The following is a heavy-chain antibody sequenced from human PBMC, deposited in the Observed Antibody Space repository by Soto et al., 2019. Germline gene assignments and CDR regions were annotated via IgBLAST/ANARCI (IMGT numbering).Heavy chain of an antibody. CDR1: EFTFSNYG. Sequence: QVQVVESGGGVVQPGRSLRLSCAASEFTFSNYGMHWVRQAPGKGLEWVAVILNDGSNRYHADSVKDRFTISRDNSKNTLYLQMNSLRAEDTAVYYCARDDEYSGNGMDVRGQGTTVTVS. V-gene: IGHV3-33*01. J-gene: IGHJ6*02. D-gene: IGHD3-10*01. CDR3: ARDDEYSGNGMDV. CDR2: ILNDGSNR.